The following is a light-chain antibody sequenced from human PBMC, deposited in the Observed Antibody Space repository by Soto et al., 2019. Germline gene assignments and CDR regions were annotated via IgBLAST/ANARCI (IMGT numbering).Light chain of an antibody. J-gene: IGLJ2*01. CDR1: SSNIGNNY. Sequence: QPVLTQPPSVSAAPGQTVTIACSGSSSNIGNNYVSWYQQLPGTAPKLLMYENDKRPSGIPDRFSGSKSGTSATLGITGLQTGDEADYYCGTWDNSLSVVVFGGGTKLTVL. CDR2: END. V-gene: IGLV1-51*02. CDR3: GTWDNSLSVVV.